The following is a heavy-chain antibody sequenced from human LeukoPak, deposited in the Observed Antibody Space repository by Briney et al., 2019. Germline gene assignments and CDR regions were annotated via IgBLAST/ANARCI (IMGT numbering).Heavy chain of an antibody. CDR3: AVGAVPSSYYFDY. CDR1: GGSISSSNW. V-gene: IGHV4-4*02. D-gene: IGHD1-26*01. CDR2: IYHSGST. Sequence: SGTLSLTCAVPGGSISSSNWWSWVRQPPGKGLEWIGEIYHSGSTNYNPSLKSRVTISVDKSKNQFSLKLSSVTAADTAVYYCAVGAVPSSYYFDYWGQGTLVTVSS. J-gene: IGHJ4*02.